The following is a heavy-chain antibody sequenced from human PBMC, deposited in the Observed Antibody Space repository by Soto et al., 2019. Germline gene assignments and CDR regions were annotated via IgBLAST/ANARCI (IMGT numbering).Heavy chain of an antibody. Sequence: QVQLVQSGAEVKKPGASVKVSCKASGYTFTSYYMHWVRQAPGQGLEWMGIINPSGGSTSYAQKFQGRVTMTRDTSTSTVYMELSSLRSDDTAVYYCAREGEGAVALDYWGQGTLVTVSS. V-gene: IGHV1-46*01. D-gene: IGHD6-19*01. CDR2: INPSGGST. CDR3: AREGEGAVALDY. CDR1: GYTFTSYY. J-gene: IGHJ4*02.